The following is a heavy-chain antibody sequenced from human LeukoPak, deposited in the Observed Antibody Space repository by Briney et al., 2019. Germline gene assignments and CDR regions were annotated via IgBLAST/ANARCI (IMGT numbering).Heavy chain of an antibody. J-gene: IGHJ5*02. V-gene: IGHV3-7*01. D-gene: IGHD4-11*01. CDR1: GFTFSNDW. CDR3: ARDSKFAFWFDP. CDR2: IKEDGTEK. Sequence: QTGGSLRLSCAASGFTFSNDWMTWVRQVPGKGLEWVGKIKEDGTEKVYVDSVKGRFTISRDNAKNSLYLQMNSLRAEDTAVYYCARDSKFAFWFDPWGQGTLVTVSS.